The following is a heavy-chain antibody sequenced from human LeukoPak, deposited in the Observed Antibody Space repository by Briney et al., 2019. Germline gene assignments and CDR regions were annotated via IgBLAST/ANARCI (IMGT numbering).Heavy chain of an antibody. CDR2: ISSSGSTI. CDR3: ARVRTYARYFDY. V-gene: IGHV3-48*03. CDR1: GFXFSSYE. J-gene: IGHJ4*02. Sequence: PGGSLRLSCAASGFXFSSYEMNWVRQAPGKGLEWVSYISSSGSTIYYADSVKGRFTIPRDNAKNSLYLQMNSLRAEDTAVYYCARVRTYARYFDYWGQGTLVTVSS.